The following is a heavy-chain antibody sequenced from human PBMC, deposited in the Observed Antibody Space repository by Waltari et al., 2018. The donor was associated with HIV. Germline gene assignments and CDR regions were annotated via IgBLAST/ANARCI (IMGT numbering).Heavy chain of an antibody. CDR1: GFTSSNFW. D-gene: IGHD6-19*01. CDR2: INADGRDT. V-gene: IGHV3-74*01. CDR3: ARGGGHPSGRFEVVGDY. Sequence: EVQLVESGGGLVQPGGSLRLSCAASGFTSSNFWMHWVRQVPGKGLVWVGRINADGRDTIYADSLKGRFTISRDNAKNTVYLQMKSLRAEDSAVYFCARGGGHPSGRFEVVGDYWGQGTLVTVSS. J-gene: IGHJ4*02.